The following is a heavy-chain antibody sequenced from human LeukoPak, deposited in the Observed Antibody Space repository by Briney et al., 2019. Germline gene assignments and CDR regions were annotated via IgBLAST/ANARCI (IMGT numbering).Heavy chain of an antibody. J-gene: IGHJ4*02. CDR2: IYYSGST. D-gene: IGHD2-2*02. Sequence: SETLSLTCTVSGGSISSYYWSWIRQPPGKGLEWIGYIYYSGSTNYNPSLKSRVTISVDTSKNQFSLKLSSVTAADTAVYYCARKLYDYFDCWGQGTLVTVSS. CDR3: ARKLYDYFDC. CDR1: GGSISSYY. V-gene: IGHV4-59*01.